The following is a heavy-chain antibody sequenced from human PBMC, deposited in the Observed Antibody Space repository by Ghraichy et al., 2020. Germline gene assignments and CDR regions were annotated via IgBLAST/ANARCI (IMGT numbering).Heavy chain of an antibody. CDR3: ARGTPRGRTMIVVVTPGAFDI. D-gene: IGHD3-22*01. J-gene: IGHJ3*02. V-gene: IGHV4-34*01. Sequence: SETLSLTCAVYGGSFSGYYWSWIRQPPGKGLEWIGEINHSGSTNYNPSLKSRVTISVDTSKNQFSLKLSSVTAADTAVYYCARGTPRGRTMIVVVTPGAFDIWGQGTMVTVSS. CDR2: INHSGST. CDR1: GGSFSGYY.